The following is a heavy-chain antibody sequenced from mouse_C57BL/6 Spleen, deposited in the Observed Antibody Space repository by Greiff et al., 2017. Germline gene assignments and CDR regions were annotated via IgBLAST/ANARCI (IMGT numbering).Heavy chain of an antibody. V-gene: IGHV3-6*01. Sequence: DVKLVESGPGLVKPSQSLSLTCSVTGYSITSGYYWNWIRQFPGNKLEWMGYISYDGSNNYNPSLKNRIAITRDTSKNQFCLKLNSVTTEDTATYYCARGGGYPYAMDYWGQGTAVTVSS. CDR3: ARGGGYPYAMDY. CDR2: ISYDGSN. D-gene: IGHD2-2*01. J-gene: IGHJ4*01. CDR1: GYSITSGYY.